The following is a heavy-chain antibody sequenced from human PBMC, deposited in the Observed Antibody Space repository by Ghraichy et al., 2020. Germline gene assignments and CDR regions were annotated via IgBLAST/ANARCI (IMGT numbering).Heavy chain of an antibody. CDR2: ISGSDYST. CDR3: AKGLTTMIVVVTSDAFDI. J-gene: IGHJ3*02. V-gene: IGHV3-23*01. D-gene: IGHD3-22*01. CDR1: GFTFSSYA. Sequence: GGSLRLSCAASGFTFSSYAMSWVRQAPGKGLEWVSAISGSDYSTYYADSVKGRFTISRDNSKNTLYLQMNSLRAEDTAVYYCAKGLTTMIVVVTSDAFDIWGQGTMVTVSS.